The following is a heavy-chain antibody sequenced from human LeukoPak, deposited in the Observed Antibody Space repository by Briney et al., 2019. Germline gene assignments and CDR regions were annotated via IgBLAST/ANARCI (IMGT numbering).Heavy chain of an antibody. V-gene: IGHV3-30*03. CDR1: GFTFSSYG. CDR3: ARDPEYWGIAVAGPVDY. J-gene: IGHJ4*02. D-gene: IGHD6-19*01. Sequence: PGGSLRLSCAASGFTFSSYGMHWVRQAPGKGLEWVAVISYDGSNKYYADSVKGRFTISRDNSKNTLYLQMNSLRAEDTSVYYCARDPEYWGIAVAGPVDYWGQGTLVTVSS. CDR2: ISYDGSNK.